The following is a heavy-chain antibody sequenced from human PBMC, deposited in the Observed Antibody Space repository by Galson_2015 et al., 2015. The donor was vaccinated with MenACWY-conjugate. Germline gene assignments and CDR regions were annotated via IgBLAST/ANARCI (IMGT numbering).Heavy chain of an antibody. CDR1: GGTISSSRW. D-gene: IGHD2-21*01. CDR3: AKYSGAPYRETAAMGV. J-gene: IGHJ6*03. V-gene: IGHV4-4*02. Sequence: ETLSLTCAVSGGTISSSRWWNWVRQPPGKGLEWIGQIYHTGITNYNPSLKSRVTISVDKSKSQFSLNLTSVTGADTALYYCAKYSGAPYRETAAMGVWGKGTAVTVSS. CDR2: IYHTGIT.